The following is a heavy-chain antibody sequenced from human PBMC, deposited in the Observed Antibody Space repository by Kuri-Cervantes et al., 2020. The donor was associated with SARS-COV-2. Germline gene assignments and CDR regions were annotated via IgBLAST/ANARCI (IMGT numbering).Heavy chain of an antibody. Sequence: SQTLSLTCAVFGGSFSGYYWSWIRQSPGKGLGWIGKINHSGSTNYNPSLKSRLTISVDTSKNQFSLKLSSVTAADTAVYYCAGFYYYDSSGFVANYYYMDVWGKGTTVTVSS. J-gene: IGHJ6*03. V-gene: IGHV4-34*01. CDR2: INHSGST. CDR3: AGFYYYDSSGFVANYYYMDV. D-gene: IGHD3-22*01. CDR1: GGSFSGYY.